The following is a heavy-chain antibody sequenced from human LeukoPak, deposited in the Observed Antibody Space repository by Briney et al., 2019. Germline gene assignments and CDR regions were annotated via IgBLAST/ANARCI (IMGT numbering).Heavy chain of an antibody. CDR2: IISGSTI. V-gene: IGHV3-48*03. D-gene: IGHD2-21*01. Sequence: GGSLRLSCAASGFTFRIYEMKWVPGSPGKGGEWVSYIISGSTIYYAASVKGRFTISRENAKNSLYLQMNSLRAEDTALYYCARDRGEGLFDSWGQGNLVTVSS. CDR1: GFTFRIYE. CDR3: ARDRGEGLFDS. J-gene: IGHJ4*02.